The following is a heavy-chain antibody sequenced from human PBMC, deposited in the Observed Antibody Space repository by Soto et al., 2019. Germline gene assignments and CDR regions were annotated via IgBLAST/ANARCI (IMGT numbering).Heavy chain of an antibody. CDR1: GFTFSSYA. J-gene: IGHJ3*02. V-gene: IGHV3-23*01. CDR3: AISVVVTADDASHI. CDR2: ISGSGGGT. D-gene: IGHD2-21*02. Sequence: GALRLSCAASGFTFSSYAMSWVRQAPGKGLEWVSGISGSGGGTYYGDSVKGRFTISRDNSKNTLYLQMNSLRAEDTAVYYYAISVVVTADDASHISGQGPMVTVS.